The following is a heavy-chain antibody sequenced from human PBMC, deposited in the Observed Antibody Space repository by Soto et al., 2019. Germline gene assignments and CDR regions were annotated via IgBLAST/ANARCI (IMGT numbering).Heavy chain of an antibody. Sequence: QVQLVQSGAEVKKPGSSVKVSCKASGGTFSSYAISWVRQAPGQGLEWMGGIIPIFGTANYAQKFQGRVTITADESTSTAYMELSRRRSEDTAVYYCARGSITMVRDTKSYGMDVWGQGTTVTVSS. D-gene: IGHD3-10*01. CDR3: ARGSITMVRDTKSYGMDV. V-gene: IGHV1-69*12. CDR1: GGTFSSYA. CDR2: IIPIFGTA. J-gene: IGHJ6*02.